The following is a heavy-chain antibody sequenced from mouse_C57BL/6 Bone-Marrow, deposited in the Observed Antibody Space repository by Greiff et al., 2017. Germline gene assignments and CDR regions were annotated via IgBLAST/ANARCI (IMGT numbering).Heavy chain of an antibody. Sequence: VQLQESGPGLVAPSQSLSITCTVSGFSLTSYAISWVRQPPGKGLEWLGVIWTGGGTNYHSARNSRLSISKDNSNSQVFLKMNSLQTDDTARYYCARTRGYYYAHRYAMDYWGQGTSVTVSS. J-gene: IGHJ4*01. CDR2: IWTGGGT. CDR1: GFSLTSYA. CDR3: ARTRGYYYAHRYAMDY. D-gene: IGHD1-1*01. V-gene: IGHV2-9-1*01.